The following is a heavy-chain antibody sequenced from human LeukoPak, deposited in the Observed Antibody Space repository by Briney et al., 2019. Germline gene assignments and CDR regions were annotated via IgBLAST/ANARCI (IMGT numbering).Heavy chain of an antibody. D-gene: IGHD6-19*01. CDR3: ASGWYSSGWYRGYNWFDP. V-gene: IGHV1-69*06. CDR1: GGTFSSYA. CDR2: IIPIFGTA. J-gene: IGHJ5*02. Sequence: VASVKVSCKASGGTFSSYAISWVRQAPGQGLEWMGGIIPIFGTANYAQKFQGRVTITADKSTSTAYMELSSLRSEDTAVYYCASGWYSSGWYRGYNWFDPWGQGTLVTVSS.